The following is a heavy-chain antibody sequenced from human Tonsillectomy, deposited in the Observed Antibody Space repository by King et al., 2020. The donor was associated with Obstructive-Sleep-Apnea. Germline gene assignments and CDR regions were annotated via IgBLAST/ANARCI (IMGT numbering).Heavy chain of an antibody. CDR3: AKGSYPNTVVHA. CDR1: GFTLNNYG. D-gene: IGHD4-23*01. V-gene: IGHV3-30*18. Sequence: VQLVESGGGVVQPGRSLRLSCAASGFTLNNYGMHWVRQAPGKGLEWVALISFDGSYKYYADSVKGRFTISRDNSKNTVYLQMNRLRVEETAVYYCAKGSYPNTVVHAWGQGTLVTVSS. CDR2: ISFDGSYK. J-gene: IGHJ5*02.